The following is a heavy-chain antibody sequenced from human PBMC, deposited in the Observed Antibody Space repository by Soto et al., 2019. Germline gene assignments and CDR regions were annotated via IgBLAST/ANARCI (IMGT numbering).Heavy chain of an antibody. Sequence: QVQLVQSGAEVKKPGASVKVSCKASEYTFTTYEINWVRQAPGQGLEWMGWMNPNSGSTGYAQKFPGRVTMTRNTSISTAYMELSSLRSEDTAVYYCANYNYYYGLDVWGQGSPVTVSS. CDR2: MNPNSGST. J-gene: IGHJ6*02. V-gene: IGHV1-8*01. CDR1: EYTFTTYE. CDR3: ANYNYYYGLDV.